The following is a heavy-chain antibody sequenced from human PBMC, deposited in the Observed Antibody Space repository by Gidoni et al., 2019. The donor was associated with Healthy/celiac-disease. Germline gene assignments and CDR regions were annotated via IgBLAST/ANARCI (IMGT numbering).Heavy chain of an antibody. V-gene: IGHV3-21*01. CDR1: GLPFSSYS. Sequence: EVQLVESGGGLVKPGGSLRLSCAASGLPFSSYSMNWVRQAPGKGLEWVSSISSSSSYIYYADSVKGRFTISRDNAKNSLYLQMNSLRAEDTAVYYCARVDPGGYYMDVWGKGTTVTVSS. D-gene: IGHD3-16*01. J-gene: IGHJ6*03. CDR3: ARVDPGGYYMDV. CDR2: ISSSSSYI.